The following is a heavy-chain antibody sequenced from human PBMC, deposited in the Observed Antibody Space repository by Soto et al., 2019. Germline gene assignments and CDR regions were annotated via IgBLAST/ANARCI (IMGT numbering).Heavy chain of an antibody. CDR3: ARSSHKESWFDP. D-gene: IGHD6-13*01. Sequence: PSETPSLTCTVSNGSISNFYWNWIRQSAGKGLEWIGRIHGSGSATYNPSLRSRVTMSVDTSKNQFSLKVNSVTGADTAVYYCARSSHKESWFDPWGQGTLVTVSS. J-gene: IGHJ5*02. CDR2: IHGSGSA. CDR1: NGSISNFY. V-gene: IGHV4-4*07.